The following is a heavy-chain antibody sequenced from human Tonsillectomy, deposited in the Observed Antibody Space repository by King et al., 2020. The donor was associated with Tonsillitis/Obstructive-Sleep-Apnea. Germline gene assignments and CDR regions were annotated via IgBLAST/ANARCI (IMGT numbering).Heavy chain of an antibody. Sequence: QLVQSGAEVKRPGASVRVSCKASGYTFTSYGISWVRQAPGQGLEWMGWISPYNGDTNFAQKLQGRVTMTTGPSTSTAYMELRSLGSDDTAVYYCARDSMSHYYDSSGYYTFDYWGQGTLVTVSS. D-gene: IGHD3-22*01. CDR3: ARDSMSHYYDSSGYYTFDY. V-gene: IGHV1-18*01. J-gene: IGHJ4*02. CDR2: ISPYNGDT. CDR1: GYTFTSYG.